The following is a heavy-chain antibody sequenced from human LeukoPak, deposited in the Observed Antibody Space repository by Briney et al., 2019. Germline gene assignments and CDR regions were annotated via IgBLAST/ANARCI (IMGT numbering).Heavy chain of an antibody. CDR3: ARTDCSGGSCYCEGGYYFDY. V-gene: IGHV3-30*04. CDR2: ISYDGSNK. J-gene: IGHJ4*02. Sequence: GGSLRLSCAASGFTFSSYAMHWVRQAPGKGLEWVAVISYDGSNKYYADSVKGRFTISRDNSKNTLYLQMNSLRAEDTAVYYCARTDCSGGSCYCEGGYYFDYWGQGTLVTVSS. D-gene: IGHD2-15*01. CDR1: GFTFSSYA.